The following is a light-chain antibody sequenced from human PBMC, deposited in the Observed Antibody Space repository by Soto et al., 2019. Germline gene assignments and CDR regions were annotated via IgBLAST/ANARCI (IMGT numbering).Light chain of an antibody. CDR2: GAS. V-gene: IGKV1-16*02. Sequence: DIQMTQSPSSLSASVGDRVTITCRASQGINSYLAWFQQKPGKAPKSLIYGASSLQSGVPSKFSGSGSATDFTLTISSLQPEDSATYYCQQYKTYPITFGQGTRLEIK. CDR1: QGINSY. J-gene: IGKJ5*01. CDR3: QQYKTYPIT.